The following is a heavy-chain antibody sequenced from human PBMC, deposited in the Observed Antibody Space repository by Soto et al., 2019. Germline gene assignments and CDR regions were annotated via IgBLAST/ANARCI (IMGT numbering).Heavy chain of an antibody. Sequence: GGSLRLCCAASGFTFSSYSMNGVRQAPGKGLEWVSSISSSSSYIYYADSVKGRFTISRDNAKNSLYLQMNSLRAEDTAVYYCARSLRWGAAAGPFDYWGQGTLVTVSS. D-gene: IGHD6-13*01. CDR2: ISSSSSYI. CDR3: ARSLRWGAAAGPFDY. V-gene: IGHV3-21*01. J-gene: IGHJ4*02. CDR1: GFTFSSYS.